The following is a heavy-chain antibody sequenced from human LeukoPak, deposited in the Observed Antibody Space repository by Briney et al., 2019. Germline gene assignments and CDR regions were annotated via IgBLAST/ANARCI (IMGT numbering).Heavy chain of an antibody. Sequence: GSLRLSCAASGFTFSDYYMSWIRQAPGKGLEWVSYISSSGSTIYYADSVKGRFTISRDNAKNSLYLQMNSLRAEDTAVYYCARDTYYYDSSGYTRLDYWGQGTLVTVSS. V-gene: IGHV3-11*01. CDR1: GFTFSDYY. CDR2: ISSSGSTI. D-gene: IGHD3-22*01. CDR3: ARDTYYYDSSGYTRLDY. J-gene: IGHJ4*02.